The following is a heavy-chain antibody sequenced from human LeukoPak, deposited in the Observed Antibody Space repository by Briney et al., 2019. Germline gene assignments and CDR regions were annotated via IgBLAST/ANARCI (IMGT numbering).Heavy chain of an antibody. CDR1: GGSISSGGYY. CDR2: IYHSGST. CDR3: ARFPTIFGVVTDY. J-gene: IGHJ4*02. Sequence: PSQTLSLTCTVSGGSISSGGYYWSWIRQPPGKGLEWIGYIYHSGSTYYNPSLKSRVTISVDRSKNQFSLKLSSVTAADTAVYYCARFPTIFGVVTDYWGQGTLVTVSS. V-gene: IGHV4-30-2*01. D-gene: IGHD3-3*01.